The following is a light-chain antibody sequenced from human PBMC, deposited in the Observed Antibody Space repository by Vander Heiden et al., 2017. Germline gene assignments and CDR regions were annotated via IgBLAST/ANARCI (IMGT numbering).Light chain of an antibody. J-gene: IGKJ3*01. CDR1: QSISSY. CDR3: QQSDSTPFT. V-gene: IGKV1-39*01. Sequence: DIQMTQSPSSLSASVGDRVTITCRASQSISSYLNWYQQKPGKAPRLLIYAASSLQSGVPSRFSGSGSGTDFTLTISRLRPEDFTAYYCQQSDSTPFTFGPGTKVDIK. CDR2: AAS.